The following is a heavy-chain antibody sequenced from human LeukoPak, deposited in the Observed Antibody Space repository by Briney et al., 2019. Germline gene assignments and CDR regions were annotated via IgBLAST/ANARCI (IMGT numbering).Heavy chain of an antibody. CDR2: ISYSGST. V-gene: IGHV4-39*01. CDR3: ARPGSASFDAFDI. CDR1: GGSIGSTRYY. Sequence: PSETLSLTCTVSGGSIGSTRYYWGWLRQPPGKGLEWIGSISYSGSTHYNPSLQSRFTISVDTSKNQFSLKVTSVTASDTAVYYCARPGSASFDAFDIWGQGTLVTVSS. J-gene: IGHJ3*02. D-gene: IGHD3-10*01.